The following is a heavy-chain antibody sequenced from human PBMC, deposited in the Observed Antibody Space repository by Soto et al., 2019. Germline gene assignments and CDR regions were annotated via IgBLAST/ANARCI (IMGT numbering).Heavy chain of an antibody. CDR1: GDSISSYY. CDR2: LYYGRSA. V-gene: IGHV4-59*01. Sequence: QVQLQESGPGLVKPSETLSLTCAVSGDSISSYYCMWIRQPPGKGLESIGYLYYGRSANYNPSLRSRVTLSVDTSTNQCALTLSSMAAADTAVYYCALRSMAVVPEYWGQGTLVTVSS. CDR3: ALRSMAVVPEY. D-gene: IGHD3-22*01. J-gene: IGHJ4*02.